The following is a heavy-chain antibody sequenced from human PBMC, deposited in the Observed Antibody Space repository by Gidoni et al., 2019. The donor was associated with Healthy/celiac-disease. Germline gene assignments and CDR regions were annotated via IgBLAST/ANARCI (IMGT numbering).Heavy chain of an antibody. J-gene: IGHJ3*02. CDR2: IYYSGST. Sequence: QLQLQESGPGLVKPSETLSLTCTVSGGSISSSSYYWGWIRQPPGKGLEWIGSIYYSGSTYYNPSLKSRVTLSVDTSKNQFSLKLSSVTAADTAVYYCARRMIVVVITPHDAFDIWGQGTMVTVSS. CDR3: ARRMIVVVITPHDAFDI. CDR1: GGSISSSSYY. V-gene: IGHV4-39*01. D-gene: IGHD3-22*01.